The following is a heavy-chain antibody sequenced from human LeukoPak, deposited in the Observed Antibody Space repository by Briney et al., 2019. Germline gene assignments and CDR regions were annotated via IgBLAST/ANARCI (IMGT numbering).Heavy chain of an antibody. J-gene: IGHJ5*02. V-gene: IGHV4-31*03. CDR2: IYYSGST. Sequence: SETLSLTCTVSGGSISSGGYYWSWIRQHPGKGLEWIGYIYYSGSTYYNPSLKSRVTISVDTSKNQFSLKLSSVTAADTAVYYCAGFASITVTKAPPTVDWFDPWGQGTLVTVSS. CDR3: AGFASITVTKAPPTVDWFDP. CDR1: GGSISSGGYY. D-gene: IGHD4-17*01.